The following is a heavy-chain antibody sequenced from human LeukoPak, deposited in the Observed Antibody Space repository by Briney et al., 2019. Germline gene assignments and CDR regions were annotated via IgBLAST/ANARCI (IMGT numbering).Heavy chain of an antibody. V-gene: IGHV1-18*01. CDR3: AGEEVRRAVAGYFDY. Sequence: GASVKVSRKASGYSFSSYGISWVRQAPGQGLEGMGWFSGYNGNTNYAQKLQGRVTMTTNTSTSTAYMELRSLRSDDTAVDYCAGEEVRRAVAGYFDYWGQGTLVTVSS. D-gene: IGHD6-19*01. CDR2: FSGYNGNT. CDR1: GYSFSSYG. J-gene: IGHJ4*02.